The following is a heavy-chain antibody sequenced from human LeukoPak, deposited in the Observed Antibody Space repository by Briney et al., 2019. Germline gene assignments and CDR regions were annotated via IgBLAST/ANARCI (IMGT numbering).Heavy chain of an antibody. V-gene: IGHV3-23*01. J-gene: IGHJ3*02. D-gene: IGHD1-14*01. CDR1: GVTFSTYP. Sequence: GGSLRLSCAASGVTFSTYPMAWVRQGPGKGLEWISSISGSGTSTFYADSVKGRFAISRDNSKNTLYLQMNSLRAEDTAVYYCAKRKITLGAFDIWGQGTMVTVSS. CDR3: AKRKITLGAFDI. CDR2: ISGSGTST.